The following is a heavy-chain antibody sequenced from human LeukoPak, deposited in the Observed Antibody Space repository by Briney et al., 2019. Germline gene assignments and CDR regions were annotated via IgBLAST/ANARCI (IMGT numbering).Heavy chain of an antibody. J-gene: IGHJ5*02. CDR3: ARVRLLWFGEFNWFDP. V-gene: IGHV4-34*01. CDR2: INHSGST. CDR1: GGSFSGYY. D-gene: IGHD3-10*01. Sequence: PSETLSLTCAVYGGSFSGYYWSWIRQPPGKGLEWIGEINHSGSTNYNPSLKSRVTISVDTSKNQFSLKLSSVTAADTAVYYCARVRLLWFGEFNWFDPWGQGTLVTVSS.